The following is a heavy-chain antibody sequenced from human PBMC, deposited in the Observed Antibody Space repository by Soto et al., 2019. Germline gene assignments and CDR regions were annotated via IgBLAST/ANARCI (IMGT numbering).Heavy chain of an antibody. D-gene: IGHD3-9*01. J-gene: IGHJ4*02. V-gene: IGHV3-30*18. Sequence: QVQLVESGGGVVQPGRSLRLSCAASGFRFTSYGMHWVRQAPGKGLQWVAVISNDGSNYYYEDSVKGRFTISRDNSKSTLFLQMNSLRPDDTAVYYCAKGDLDILTGVNEYDYWGQGTLVSVST. CDR3: AKGDLDILTGVNEYDY. CDR1: GFRFTSYG. CDR2: ISNDGSNY.